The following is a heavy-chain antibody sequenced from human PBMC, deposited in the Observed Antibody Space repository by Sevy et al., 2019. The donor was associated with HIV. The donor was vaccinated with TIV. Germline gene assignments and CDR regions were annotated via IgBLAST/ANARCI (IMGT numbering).Heavy chain of an antibody. CDR3: VKRYCSGGSCYGDC. V-gene: IGHV3-23*01. D-gene: IGHD2-15*01. CDR2: ISASGGST. J-gene: IGHJ4*02. CDR1: GFTFSSSP. Sequence: GGSLRLSCVASGFTFSSSPMSWVRQAPGKGLEWVSAISASGGSTYYADSVKDRFTISRDNSKNTMYLQMNSLRAEDTAVYYCVKRYCSGGSCYGDCWGQGTLVTVSS.